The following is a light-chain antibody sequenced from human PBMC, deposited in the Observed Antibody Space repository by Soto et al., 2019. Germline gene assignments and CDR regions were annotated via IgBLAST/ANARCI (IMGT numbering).Light chain of an antibody. Sequence: DIQLTQSPSFLSASVGDRVTITFRASQGISNYLAWYQRKPGKAPKLLIYASSTWQSGVPSRFSGSGSGTEFTLTISSLQPEDFATYYCQQLNSYPLTFGGGTKVEI. V-gene: IGKV1-9*01. CDR2: ASS. CDR3: QQLNSYPLT. J-gene: IGKJ4*01. CDR1: QGISNY.